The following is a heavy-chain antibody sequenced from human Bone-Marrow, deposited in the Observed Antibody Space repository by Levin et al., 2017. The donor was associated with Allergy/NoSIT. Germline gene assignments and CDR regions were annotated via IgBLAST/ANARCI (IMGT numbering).Heavy chain of an antibody. CDR3: TRSSSWYSDYFDY. D-gene: IGHD6-13*01. CDR1: GFTFGDYA. J-gene: IGHJ4*02. V-gene: IGHV3-49*03. CDR2: IRSKAYGGTT. Sequence: GGSLRLSCTASGFTFGDYAMSWFRQAPGKGLEWVGFIRSKAYGGTTEYAAAVKGRFTISRDDSKSIAYLQMNSLKTEDTAVYYCTRSSSWYSDYFDYWGQGTLVTVSS.